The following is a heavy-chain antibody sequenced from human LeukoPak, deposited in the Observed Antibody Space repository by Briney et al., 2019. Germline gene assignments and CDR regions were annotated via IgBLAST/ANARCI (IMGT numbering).Heavy chain of an antibody. CDR3: ARDHKSRYSSGWYPDY. V-gene: IGHV3-11*01. CDR2: ISSSGSTI. J-gene: IGHJ4*02. Sequence: GGSLRLYCAASGFTFSDYYMSWIRQAPGKGLVWVSYISSSGSTIYYADSVKGRFTISRDNAKNSLYLQMNSLRAEDTAVYYCARDHKSRYSSGWYPDYWGQGTLVTVSS. D-gene: IGHD6-19*01. CDR1: GFTFSDYY.